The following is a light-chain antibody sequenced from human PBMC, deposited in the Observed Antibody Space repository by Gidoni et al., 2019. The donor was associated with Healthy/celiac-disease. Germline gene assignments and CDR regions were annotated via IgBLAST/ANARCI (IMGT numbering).Light chain of an antibody. V-gene: IGKV3-15*01. J-gene: IGKJ2*01. CDR2: GAS. CDR3: QQYYNWPPFT. CDR1: QSGSSN. Sequence: EIVMTQSPATLSVSPGERATLSCRASQSGSSNLAWYQQKPGQPPRLLIYGASTRATGIPARFSGSGSGTDFTLPISSLQSEDCAVYYCQQYYNWPPFTFGQGTKLEIK.